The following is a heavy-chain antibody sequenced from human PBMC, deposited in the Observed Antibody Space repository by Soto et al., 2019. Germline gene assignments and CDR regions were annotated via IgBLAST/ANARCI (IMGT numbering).Heavy chain of an antibody. V-gene: IGHV4-31*03. CDR2: IYYSGST. D-gene: IGHD2-15*01. J-gene: IGHJ4*02. CDR3: ARALQYCSGGSCYYFDY. Sequence: QVQLQESGPGLVKPSQTLSLTCTVSGGSISSGGYYWSWIRQHPGKGLEWIGYIYYSGSTYYNPSLKSRVTISVDTSKNQFSLKLSSVTAADTAVYYCARALQYCSGGSCYYFDYWGQGTLVTVSS. CDR1: GGSISSGGYY.